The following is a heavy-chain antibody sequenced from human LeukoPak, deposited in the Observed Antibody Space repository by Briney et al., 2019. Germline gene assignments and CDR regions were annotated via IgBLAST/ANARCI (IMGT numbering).Heavy chain of an antibody. D-gene: IGHD3-16*01. CDR1: GYTFTSYY. J-gene: IGHJ6*03. CDR3: ARETSQKGAHYMDV. Sequence: ASVKVSCKASGYTFTSYYMHWVRQAPGQGLEWMGIINPSDGSTSFAQKFQGRVTPTRDMSTSTVYMDLISLRSEDTAVYYCARETSQKGAHYMDVWGKGTTVTISS. CDR2: INPSDGST. V-gene: IGHV1-46*01.